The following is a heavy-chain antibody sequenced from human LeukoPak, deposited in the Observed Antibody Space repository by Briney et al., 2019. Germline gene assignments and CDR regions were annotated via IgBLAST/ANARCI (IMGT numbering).Heavy chain of an antibody. CDR2: ISVSGDYT. CDR1: GFTFSSHA. Sequence: GGSLRLSCAASGFTFSSHAMSWVRQAPGKGLEWVSAISVSGDYTYYADSVKGRFTISRDNSKNTLYLQMNSLRAEDTALYCCAKPYSTSVQRYFDNWGQGTLVTVSS. D-gene: IGHD2-2*01. J-gene: IGHJ4*02. V-gene: IGHV3-23*01. CDR3: AKPYSTSVQRYFDN.